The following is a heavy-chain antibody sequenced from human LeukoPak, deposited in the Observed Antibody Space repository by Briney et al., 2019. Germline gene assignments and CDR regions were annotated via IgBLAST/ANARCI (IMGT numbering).Heavy chain of an antibody. CDR1: GFSFGDYA. CDR3: TRARGYSYGYIDC. D-gene: IGHD5-18*01. Sequence: PGRSLRLSCTASGFSFGDYAMSWVRQAPGKGLEWVGFIRSKAYGGTPEYAASVEGRFTISRDDSKSIAYLQMNSLKTEDTAVYYCTRARGYSYGYIDCWGQGTLVTVSS. J-gene: IGHJ4*02. V-gene: IGHV3-49*04. CDR2: IRSKAYGGTP.